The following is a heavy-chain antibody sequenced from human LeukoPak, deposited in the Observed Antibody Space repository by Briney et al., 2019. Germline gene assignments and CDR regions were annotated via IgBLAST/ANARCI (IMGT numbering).Heavy chain of an antibody. J-gene: IGHJ6*03. V-gene: IGHV1-18*01. CDR1: GYTFTSYG. CDR2: ISAYNGNT. CDR3: AREREGYYYCYMDV. Sequence: ASVKVSCKASGYTFTSYGISWVRQAPGQGLEWMGCISAYNGNTNYAQKLQGRVTMTTDTSTSIAYMELRRLRADDTAVYYCAREREGYYYCYMDVWGKGTTVTVSS.